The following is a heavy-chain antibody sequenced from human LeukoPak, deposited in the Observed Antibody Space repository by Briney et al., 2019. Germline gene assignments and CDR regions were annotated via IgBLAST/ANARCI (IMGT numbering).Heavy chain of an antibody. J-gene: IGHJ6*03. Sequence: SETLSLTCTVSGGSVSSYYWSWIRQTPEKGLEWIGYMSYSGRTDYGPSLKSRVTISVDTSKNQFSLKLSSVTAADTAVYYCARTTMVRGTYYMDVWGKGTTVTVSS. CDR3: ARTTMVRGTYYMDV. CDR1: GGSVSSYY. V-gene: IGHV4-59*02. D-gene: IGHD3-10*01. CDR2: MSYSGRT.